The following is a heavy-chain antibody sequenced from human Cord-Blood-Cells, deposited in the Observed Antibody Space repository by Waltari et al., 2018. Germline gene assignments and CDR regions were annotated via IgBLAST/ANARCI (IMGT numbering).Heavy chain of an antibody. J-gene: IGHJ5*02. CDR3: ARGGKVGNWFDP. CDR1: GYPFTSYD. Sequence: QEQLVQSGAEVKKPGASVKVSRKASGYPFTSYDITWVRQAAGQGLEWMGWMNPNSGNTGYAQKFQGRVTITRNTSISTAYMELSSLRSEDTAVYYCARGGKVGNWFDPWGQGTLVTVSS. D-gene: IGHD1-26*01. CDR2: MNPNSGNT. V-gene: IGHV1-8*03.